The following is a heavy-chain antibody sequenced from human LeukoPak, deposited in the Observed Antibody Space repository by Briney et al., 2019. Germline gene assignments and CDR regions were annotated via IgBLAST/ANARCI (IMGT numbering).Heavy chain of an antibody. CDR2: IYYSGST. D-gene: IGHD2-8*01. CDR3: ARGVPYCTNGVCYSNYYYYMDV. J-gene: IGHJ6*03. CDR1: GGSISSYY. V-gene: IGHV4-59*01. Sequence: PSETLSLTCTVSGGSISSYYWSWIRQPPGKGLEWIGYIYYSGSTNYNPSLKSRVTISVDTSKNQFSLKLSSVTAADTAVYYCARGVPYCTNGVCYSNYYYYMDVWGKGTTVTVSS.